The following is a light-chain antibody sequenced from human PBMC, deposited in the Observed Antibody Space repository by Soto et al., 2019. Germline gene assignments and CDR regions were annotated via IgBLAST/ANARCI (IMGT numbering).Light chain of an antibody. CDR2: DAS. CDR1: QSVSSN. Sequence: EIVLTQSPGTLSLSPGERATLSCLASQSVSSNLAWYQQKPGQAPRLLIYDASKRATGIPARFSGSGSGTDFTLTISSLDSEDFAVYYCQQRSNRPLTFGGGTKVDIK. CDR3: QQRSNRPLT. J-gene: IGKJ4*01. V-gene: IGKV3-11*01.